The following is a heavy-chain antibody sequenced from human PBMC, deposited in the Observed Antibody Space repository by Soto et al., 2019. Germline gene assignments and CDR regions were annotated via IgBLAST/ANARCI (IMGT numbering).Heavy chain of an antibody. CDR2: IYYSGST. V-gene: IGHV4-31*03. J-gene: IGHJ2*01. D-gene: IGHD1-1*01. CDR3: ARGDGLEPSFWYFDL. CDR1: GGSISSGGYY. Sequence: PSETLSLTCTVSGGSISSGGYYWSWIRQHPGKGLEWIGYIYYSGSTYYNPSLKSRVTISVDTSKNQFSLKLSSVTAADTAVYYCARGDGLEPSFWYFDLWGRGTLVTVSS.